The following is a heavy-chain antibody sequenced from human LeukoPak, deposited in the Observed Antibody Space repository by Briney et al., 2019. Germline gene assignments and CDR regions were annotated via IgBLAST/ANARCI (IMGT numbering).Heavy chain of an antibody. CDR2: ISGSSSDI. Sequence: SGGSLRLSCAGSEFTFRSYSMHWVRQAPGKGLEWVSSISGSSSDIYYADSVKGRFTISRDNSKNSLYLQMKSLRAEDTALYYCARRGYHDYSGFDYWGQGTLVTVSS. J-gene: IGHJ4*02. CDR3: ARRGYHDYSGFDY. D-gene: IGHD1-26*01. V-gene: IGHV3-21*01. CDR1: EFTFRSYS.